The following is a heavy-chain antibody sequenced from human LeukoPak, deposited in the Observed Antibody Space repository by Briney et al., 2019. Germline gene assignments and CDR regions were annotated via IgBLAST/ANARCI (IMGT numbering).Heavy chain of an antibody. J-gene: IGHJ6*03. CDR3: ASFPYYYYYMDV. V-gene: IGHV3-11*01. Sequence: GGSLRLSCAASGFTFSDYYMSWIRQTPGKGLEWVSYISSSGSTIYYADSVKGRFTISRDNAKNSLYLQMNSLRAEDTAVYYCASFPYYYYYMDVWGKGTTVNVSS. CDR2: ISSSGSTI. CDR1: GFTFSDYY.